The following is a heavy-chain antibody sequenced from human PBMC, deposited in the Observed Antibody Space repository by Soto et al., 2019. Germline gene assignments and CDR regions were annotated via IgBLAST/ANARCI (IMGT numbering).Heavy chain of an antibody. CDR2: ISRGGGTS. CDR3: ARRQVATKYFDY. V-gene: IGHV3-23*01. Sequence: EVQLLESGGGLVQPGGSLRLSCAASGSTFSRDSMSWVRQAPGKGLEWVSVISRGGGTSIYADSVKGRFTISRDNSKNTLYLQMNSLRVEDTAVYYCARRQVATKYFDYCGQGTLVTVSS. D-gene: IGHD2-15*01. J-gene: IGHJ4*02. CDR1: GSTFSRDS.